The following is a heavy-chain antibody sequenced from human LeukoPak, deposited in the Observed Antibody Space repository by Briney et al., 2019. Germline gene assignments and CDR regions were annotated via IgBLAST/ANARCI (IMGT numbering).Heavy chain of an antibody. D-gene: IGHD3-10*01. J-gene: IGHJ3*02. CDR1: GGSISSYY. CDR3: ARDPGYYGSGTRGAFDI. Sequence: SETLSLTCTVSGGSISSYYWSWIRQPAGKGLEWIGRIYITGSTNYNPSLKSRVTMSVDTSKNQFSLKLSSVTAADTAVYYSARDPGYYGSGTRGAFDIWGQGTMVTVSS. CDR2: IYITGST. V-gene: IGHV4-4*07.